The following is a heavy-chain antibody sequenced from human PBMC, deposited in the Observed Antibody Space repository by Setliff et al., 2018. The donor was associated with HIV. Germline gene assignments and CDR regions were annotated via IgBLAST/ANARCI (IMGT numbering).Heavy chain of an antibody. Sequence: PSETLSLTCTVSGGSITSGGDSWSWIRQHPGKGLKWIGYISYSGITYYDPSLKSRLTMSVDTSNNQFSLKLSSATAADTAVYYCVRVLGVRRDYYDSSAPLRAAFDIWGQGTMVTVSS. D-gene: IGHD3-22*01. V-gene: IGHV4-31*03. CDR3: VRVLGVRRDYYDSSAPLRAAFDI. J-gene: IGHJ3*02. CDR2: ISYSGIT. CDR1: GGSITSGGDS.